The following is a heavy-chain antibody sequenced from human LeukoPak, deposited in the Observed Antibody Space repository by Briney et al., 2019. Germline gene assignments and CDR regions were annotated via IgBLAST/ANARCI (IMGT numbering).Heavy chain of an antibody. CDR2: ISGSGSST. D-gene: IGHD6-13*01. J-gene: IGHJ4*02. V-gene: IGHV3-23*01. CDR3: AKYGATAGTNYFDY. Sequence: GGSLRLSCAASGFIFSSYAMSWVRQAPGKGLEWVSAISGSGSSTYYADSVKGRFTISRDNSKNTLYLQMNSLRAEDTAVYYCAKYGATAGTNYFDYWGQGTLVTVSS. CDR1: GFIFSSYA.